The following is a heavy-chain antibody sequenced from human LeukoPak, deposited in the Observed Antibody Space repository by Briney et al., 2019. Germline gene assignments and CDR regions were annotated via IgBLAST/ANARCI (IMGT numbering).Heavy chain of an antibody. CDR3: ARGPGRYYFDY. CDR2: INPSGGST. V-gene: IGHV1-46*01. Sequence: ASVKVSCKASGYTFTSYDINWVRQAPGQGLEWMGIINPSGGSTTYAQKFQGRVTMTRDTSTSTVYMELSSLRSEDTALYYCARGPGRYYFDYWGQGTLVTVSS. J-gene: IGHJ4*02. CDR1: GYTFTSYD.